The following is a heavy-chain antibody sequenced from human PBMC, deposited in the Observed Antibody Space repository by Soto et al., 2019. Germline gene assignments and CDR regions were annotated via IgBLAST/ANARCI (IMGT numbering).Heavy chain of an antibody. J-gene: IGHJ4*02. CDR2: ISSRGGST. V-gene: IGHV3-23*01. CDR1: GFTFSSYA. CDR3: ARDLPDPGYY. Sequence: EVQLLESGGGLVQPGGSLRLSCAASGFTFSSYAMSWVRQAPGKGLEWVSVISSRGGSTYYADSVKGRFTISRDNSKNTLYLQMNSLRAEDTAVSYCARDLPDPGYYWGQGTLVTVSS.